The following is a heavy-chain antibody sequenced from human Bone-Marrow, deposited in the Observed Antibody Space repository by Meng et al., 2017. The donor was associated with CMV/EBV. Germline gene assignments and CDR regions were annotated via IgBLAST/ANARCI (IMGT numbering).Heavy chain of an antibody. CDR3: AKDLWFGGNWFDP. D-gene: IGHD3-10*01. V-gene: IGHV3-33*06. CDR1: GFTFSSYG. Sequence: GGSLRLSCAASGFTFSSYGMHWVRQAPGKGLEWVAVIWYDGSNKYYADSVKGRFTISRDNSKNTLYLQMNSLRAEDTAVYYCAKDLWFGGNWFDPWGQGTLVTVSS. CDR2: IWYDGSNK. J-gene: IGHJ5*02.